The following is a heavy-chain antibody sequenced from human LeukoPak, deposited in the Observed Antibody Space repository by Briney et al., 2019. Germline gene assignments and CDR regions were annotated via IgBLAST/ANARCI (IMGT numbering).Heavy chain of an antibody. V-gene: IGHV1-8*01. CDR3: ARADFGDYALDP. CDR2: MNPNNGNT. J-gene: IGHJ5*02. CDR1: GYTFTSYD. Sequence: ASVKVSCKASGYTFTSYDINWVRQATGQGLEWMGWMNPNNGNTGYAQRFQGRVTMTRNTSINTAYMELSSLRSEDTAVFYCARADFGDYALDPWGQGTQVTVSS. D-gene: IGHD4-17*01.